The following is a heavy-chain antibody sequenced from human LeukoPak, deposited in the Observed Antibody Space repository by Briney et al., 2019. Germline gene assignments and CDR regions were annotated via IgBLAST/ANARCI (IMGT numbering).Heavy chain of an antibody. V-gene: IGHV3-23*01. Sequence: GGSLRLSCAASGFTFSNYAMSWVRQAPGKGLEWVSAISGSGGSTYYADSVKGRFTISRDNSKNTLYLQMNSLRAEDTAVYYCAKDLGYYDSSGYYFDYWGQGTLVTVSS. J-gene: IGHJ4*02. CDR1: GFTFSNYA. CDR3: AKDLGYYDSSGYYFDY. D-gene: IGHD3-22*01. CDR2: ISGSGGST.